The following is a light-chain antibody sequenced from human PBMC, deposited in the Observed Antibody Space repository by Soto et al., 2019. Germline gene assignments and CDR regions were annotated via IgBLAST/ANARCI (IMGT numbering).Light chain of an antibody. CDR2: DVT. V-gene: IGLV2-14*03. Sequence: QSALTQPASVSGSPGQSITISCTGTSSDVGGYNSVSWYQHHPGKASKLIIYDVTNRPSGVSNRFSGSKSGNTASLAISGLQAEDEADYYCSSYTTTSTLHWVFGGGTKLTVL. CDR3: SSYTTTSTLHWV. J-gene: IGLJ3*02. CDR1: SSDVGGYNS.